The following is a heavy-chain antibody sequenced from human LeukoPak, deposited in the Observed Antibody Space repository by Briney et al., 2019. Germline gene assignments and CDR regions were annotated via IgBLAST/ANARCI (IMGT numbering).Heavy chain of an antibody. CDR2: IKQDGSEK. CDR3: ARCKRSVAAGTEFDP. D-gene: IGHD6-13*01. CDR1: GLTFSSYW. V-gene: IGHV3-7*01. J-gene: IGHJ5*02. Sequence: GGSLRLSCAASGLTFSSYWMSWVRQAPGKGLEWVANIKQDGSEKYYVDSVKGRFTISRDNAKNSLYLQMNSLRAEDTAVYYCARCKRSVAAGTEFDPWGQGTLVTVSS.